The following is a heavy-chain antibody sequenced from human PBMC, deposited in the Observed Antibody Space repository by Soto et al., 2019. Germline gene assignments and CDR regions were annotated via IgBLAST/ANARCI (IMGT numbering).Heavy chain of an antibody. CDR3: ANLRDFFVLHAGIHDY. D-gene: IGHD6-6*01. CDR2: ISGGGDTT. Sequence: GGSLRLSCAASGFTFSSYGISWIRLSPGKGLEWVSVISGGGDTTYYTPSVKGRFTISRDDFRNTLYLQMNSLRTEDTAIYYCANLRDFFVLHAGIHDYWGPGTLVTVSS. J-gene: IGHJ4*02. V-gene: IGHV3-23*01. CDR1: GFTFSSYG.